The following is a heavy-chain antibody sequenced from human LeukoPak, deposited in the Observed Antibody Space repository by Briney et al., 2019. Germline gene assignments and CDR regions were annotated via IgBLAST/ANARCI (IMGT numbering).Heavy chain of an antibody. J-gene: IGHJ4*02. CDR3: ARVDCSSTSCFVDY. V-gene: IGHV4-59*08. CDR1: GGSISTYY. Sequence: SETLSLTCTVSGGSISTYYWSWIRQPPGKGLEWIGYIYYSGSINYNPSLKSRVTISVDTSKNQFSLKLSSVTAADTAVYYCARVDCSSTSCFVDYWGQGTLVTVSS. D-gene: IGHD2-2*01. CDR2: IYYSGSI.